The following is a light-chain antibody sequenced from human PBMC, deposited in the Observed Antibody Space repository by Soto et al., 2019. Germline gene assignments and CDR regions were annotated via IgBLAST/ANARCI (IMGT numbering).Light chain of an antibody. V-gene: IGLV2-23*01. Sequence: QSVPTQPASVSGSPGQSITISCTGTTYDVGSYNLVSWYQQHPGEAPKLLIYEGSKRPSGVSNRFSGTKYNFAASLTISGLQIEDEATYYCLAYAGRSSWVFGGGTKLTVL. CDR2: EGS. CDR3: LAYAGRSSWV. J-gene: IGLJ3*02. CDR1: TYDVGSYNL.